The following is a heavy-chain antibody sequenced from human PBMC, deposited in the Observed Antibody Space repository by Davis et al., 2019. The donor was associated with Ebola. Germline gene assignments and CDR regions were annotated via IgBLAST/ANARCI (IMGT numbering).Heavy chain of an antibody. D-gene: IGHD3-22*01. CDR2: INSDGSTT. CDR3: ARGGYYDSGGIKSRRKYYYGMDV. Sequence: HTGGSLRLSCAASGFTFTGDWMHWVRQAPGKGLVWVSRINSDGSTTNYADSVKGRFTVSRDNAKNTLYLQMNSLRAEDTAVYYCARGGYYDSGGIKSRRKYYYGMDVWGQGTTVTVSS. CDR1: GFTFTGDW. V-gene: IGHV3-74*01. J-gene: IGHJ6*02.